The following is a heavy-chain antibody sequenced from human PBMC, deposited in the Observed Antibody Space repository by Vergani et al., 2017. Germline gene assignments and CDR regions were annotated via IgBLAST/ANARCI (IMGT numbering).Heavy chain of an antibody. Sequence: EVQLLESGGGLVQPGGSLRLSCAASGFTFSSYAMSWVRQAPGKGLEWVSAISGSGGSTYYADAVKGRFTISRDNSKNTLYLQMNSLRAEDTAVYYCAKDQRGVIGCMDVWGQGTTVTVSS. J-gene: IGHJ6*02. V-gene: IGHV3-23*01. CDR2: ISGSGGST. CDR3: AKDQRGVIGCMDV. D-gene: IGHD2-21*01. CDR1: GFTFSSYA.